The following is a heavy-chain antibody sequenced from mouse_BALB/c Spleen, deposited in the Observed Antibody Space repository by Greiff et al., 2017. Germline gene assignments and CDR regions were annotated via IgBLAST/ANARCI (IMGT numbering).Heavy chain of an antibody. CDR2: IYPYNGGT. V-gene: IGHV1S29*02. D-gene: IGHD2-4*01. Sequence: VQLQQSGPELVKPGASVKISCKASGYTFTDYNMHWVKQSHGKSLEWIGYIYPYNGGTGYNQKFKSKATLTVDNSSSTAYMELRSLTSEDSAVYYCAGITNWYFDVWGAGTTVTVSS. CDR3: AGITNWYFDV. J-gene: IGHJ1*01. CDR1: GYTFTDYN.